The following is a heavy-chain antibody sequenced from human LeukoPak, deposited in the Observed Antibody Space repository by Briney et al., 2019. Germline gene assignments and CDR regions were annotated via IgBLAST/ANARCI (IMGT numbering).Heavy chain of an antibody. CDR2: ISAYNGNT. Sequence: GASVKVSCKASGYTFTSYYMHWVRQAPGQGLEWMGWISAYNGNTNYAQKLQGRVTMTTDTSTSTAYMELRSLRSDDTAVYYCAMTPYCSSTSCYDYGSGSFDYWGQGTLVTVSS. CDR3: AMTPYCSSTSCYDYGSGSFDY. CDR1: GYTFTSYY. J-gene: IGHJ4*02. V-gene: IGHV1-18*04. D-gene: IGHD2-2*01.